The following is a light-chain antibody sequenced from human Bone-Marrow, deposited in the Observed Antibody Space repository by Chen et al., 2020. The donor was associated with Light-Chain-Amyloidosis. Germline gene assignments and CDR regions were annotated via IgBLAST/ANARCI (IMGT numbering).Light chain of an antibody. J-gene: IGLJ1*01. CDR3: QVWDGASDIYV. V-gene: IGLV3-21*02. CDR1: KIASRA. Sequence: SYVLTQSPSVSVAPGETAKITCGGDKIASRAVHWYQQMSGQAPVLVVYDDSDRPSGIPGRFSGSNSGNTATLTITRVEVGDEADYYCQVWDGASDIYVFGTGTTVTVL. CDR2: DDS.